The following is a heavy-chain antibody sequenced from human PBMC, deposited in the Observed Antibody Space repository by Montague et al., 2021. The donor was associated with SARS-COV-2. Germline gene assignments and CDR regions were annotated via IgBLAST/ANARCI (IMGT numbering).Heavy chain of an antibody. J-gene: IGHJ4*02. D-gene: IGHD4-23*01. Sequence: SETLSLTCAVYGGPFSGYYWTWIRQSPGKGLEWIAEINHGGTTNYNFNPSLRSRVTISVDTSKSQFSLKLTSVTAADTGVYYCARWDPQTLTLIGLRGKSASDYWGQGTLVTVSS. CDR1: GGPFSGYY. CDR2: INHGGTT. V-gene: IGHV4-34*01. CDR3: ARWDPQTLTLIGLRGKSASDY.